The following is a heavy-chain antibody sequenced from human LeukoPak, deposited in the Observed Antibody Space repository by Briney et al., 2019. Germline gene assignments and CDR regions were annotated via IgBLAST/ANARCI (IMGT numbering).Heavy chain of an antibody. D-gene: IGHD3-10*01. CDR1: GFTFSSYA. J-gene: IGHJ4*02. Sequence: GGPLRLSCAASGFTFSSYAMNWVRQAPGKGLEWVSYISGSGLTIYYADSVKGRFTISRDNAKNSLYLQMNSLRAEDTAVYYCARQFSGSGRGLDYWGQGTLVTVSS. V-gene: IGHV3-48*03. CDR3: ARQFSGSGRGLDY. CDR2: ISGSGLTI.